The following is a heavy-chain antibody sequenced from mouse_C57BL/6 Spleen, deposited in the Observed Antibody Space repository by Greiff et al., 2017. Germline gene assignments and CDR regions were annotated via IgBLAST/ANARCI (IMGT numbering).Heavy chain of an antibody. CDR3: ARSLWGDYAMDY. D-gene: IGHD6-2*01. CDR2: TYWDDDK. V-gene: IGHV8-12*01. CDR1: GFSLSTSGMG. Sequence: QVQLKESGPGILQSSQTLSLTCSFSGFSLSTSGMGVSWIRQPSGKGLEWLAHTYWDDDKRYNPSLKSRLTNSKDTSRNQVFLKITSVDTADTATYYCARSLWGDYAMDYWGQGTSVTVSS. J-gene: IGHJ4*01.